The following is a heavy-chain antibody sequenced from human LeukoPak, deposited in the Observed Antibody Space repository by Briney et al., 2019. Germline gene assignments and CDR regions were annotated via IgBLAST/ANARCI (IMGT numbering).Heavy chain of an antibody. J-gene: IGHJ6*04. CDR3: AREGILFPLYCYYGMDV. CDR2: ISSSSSYI. V-gene: IGHV3-21*01. CDR1: GFTFSSYS. D-gene: IGHD5-18*01. Sequence: SGGSLRLFCAASGFTFSSYSMNWVRQAPGKGLEWVSSISSSSSYIYYADSVKGRFTISRDNAKNSLYLQMNSLRAEDTAVYYCAREGILFPLYCYYGMDVWGKGTTVTVSS.